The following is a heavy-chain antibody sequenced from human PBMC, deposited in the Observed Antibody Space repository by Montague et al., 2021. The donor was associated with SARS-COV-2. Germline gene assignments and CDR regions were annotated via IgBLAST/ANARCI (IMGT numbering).Heavy chain of an antibody. CDR2: ISSSSSYI. CDR1: GFTFSSYS. Sequence: SLRLSCTASGFTFSSYSMNWVRQAPGKGLEWVSSISSSSSYIYYADSVKGRFTISRDNAKNSLYLQTNSLRAEDTAVYYCARDHDYGDYSVGWFDPWGQGTLVTVSS. D-gene: IGHD4-17*01. J-gene: IGHJ5*02. CDR3: ARDHDYGDYSVGWFDP. V-gene: IGHV3-21*01.